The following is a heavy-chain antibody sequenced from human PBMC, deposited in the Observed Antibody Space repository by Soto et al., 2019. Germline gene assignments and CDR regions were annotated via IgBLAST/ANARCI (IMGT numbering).Heavy chain of an antibody. CDR2: INPIFGAA. Sequence: QVQLVKSGAEVRRPGSSVKVSCKASGGSFSSYAISWLRQAPGQGLEWMGAINPIFGAAHYAQKFKGRVTITADEITSTAYMELTGLSSDDTAVYFCAREGRHFDYWGQGTLVTVSS. V-gene: IGHV1-69*01. CDR1: GGSFSSYA. CDR3: AREGRHFDY. J-gene: IGHJ4*02.